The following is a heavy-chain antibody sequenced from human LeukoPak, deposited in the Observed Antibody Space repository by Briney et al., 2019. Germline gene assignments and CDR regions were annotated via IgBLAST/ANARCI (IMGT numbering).Heavy chain of an antibody. J-gene: IGHJ3*02. V-gene: IGHV4-59*01. CDR3: ARGTGYSSSWVPRGAFDI. CDR2: IYYSGST. Sequence: SETLSLTCTVSGGSISSYYWSWIRQPPGKGLEWIGYIYYSGSTNYNPSLKSRATISVDTSKNQFSLKLSSVTAADTAVYYCARGTGYSSSWVPRGAFDIWGQGTMVAVSS. CDR1: GGSISSYY. D-gene: IGHD6-13*01.